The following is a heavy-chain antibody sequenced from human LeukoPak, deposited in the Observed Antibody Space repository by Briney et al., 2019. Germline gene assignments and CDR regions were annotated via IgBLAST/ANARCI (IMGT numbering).Heavy chain of an antibody. J-gene: IGHJ1*01. CDR3: TSWGDTAAEYFQR. CDR1: GFTFNRCW. D-gene: IGHD2-21*02. V-gene: IGHV3-7*01. Sequence: GGSLRLSCVVSGFTFNRCWMNWVRQAPGKGLEWVAHINPDGRDTYYVDSVKGRFTISRDNAQNSMYLQMNSLRVEDTAVYYCTSWGDTAAEYFQRWGQGTLVTVSS. CDR2: INPDGRDT.